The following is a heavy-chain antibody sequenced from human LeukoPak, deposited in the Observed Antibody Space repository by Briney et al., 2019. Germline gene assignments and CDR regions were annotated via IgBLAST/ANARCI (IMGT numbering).Heavy chain of an antibody. CDR2: IYSGGST. CDR1: GFTVSSNY. D-gene: IGHD6-13*01. CDR3: ARTRIAAADY. Sequence: GGSLRLSCAASGFTVSSNYMSWVRQAPGKGPEWVSVIYSGGSTYYADSVKGRFTISRDNSKNTLYLQMNSLRAEDTAVYYCARTRIAAADYWGQGTLVTVSS. V-gene: IGHV3-66*02. J-gene: IGHJ1*01.